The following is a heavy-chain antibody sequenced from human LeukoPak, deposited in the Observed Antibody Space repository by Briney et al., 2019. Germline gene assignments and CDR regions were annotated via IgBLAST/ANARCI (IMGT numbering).Heavy chain of an antibody. CDR3: AGATAAIGNHFDY. V-gene: IGHV3-21*01. D-gene: IGHD2-2*01. CDR1: GFTFITYS. Sequence: GGSLRLSCAASGFTFITYSMNWVRQAPGKGLEWVSFISSSSSYIYYADSLKGRFTISRDNAKNSLYLQMNSLRAEDTAVYYCAGATAAIGNHFDYWGQGTLVTVSS. J-gene: IGHJ4*02. CDR2: ISSSSSYI.